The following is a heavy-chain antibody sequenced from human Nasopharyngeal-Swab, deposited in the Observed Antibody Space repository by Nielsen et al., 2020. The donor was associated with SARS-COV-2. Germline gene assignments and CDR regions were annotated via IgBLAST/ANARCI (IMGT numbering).Heavy chain of an antibody. Sequence: VRQAPGKGLEWCSTISGAGDLIFYADPVWGRFTIFRDNSKNTLYLQMDRLRLEDTAVYYCARDGGAAVADWYYYMDVWGEGTTVPVSS. CDR3: ARDGGAAVADWYYYMDV. D-gene: IGHD3-16*01. CDR2: ISGAGDLI. V-gene: IGHV3-23*01. J-gene: IGHJ6*03.